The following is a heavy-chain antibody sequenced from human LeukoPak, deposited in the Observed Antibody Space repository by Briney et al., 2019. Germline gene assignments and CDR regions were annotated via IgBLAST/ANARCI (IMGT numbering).Heavy chain of an antibody. D-gene: IGHD3-22*01. CDR2: IIPIFGTA. J-gene: IGHJ3*02. CDR1: GGTFSSYA. CDR3: ARDSEPYYYDSSGYYADAFDI. V-gene: IGHV1-69*13. Sequence: ASVKVSCKASGGTFSSYAISWVRQAPGQGLEWMGGIIPIFGTANYAQKFQGRVTITADESTSTAYMELSSLRSEDTAVYYCARDSEPYYYDSSGYYADAFDIWGQGTMVTVSS.